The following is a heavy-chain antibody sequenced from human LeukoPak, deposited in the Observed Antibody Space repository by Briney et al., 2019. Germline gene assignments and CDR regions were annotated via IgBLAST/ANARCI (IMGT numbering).Heavy chain of an antibody. J-gene: IGHJ4*02. V-gene: IGHV3-23*01. D-gene: IGHD3-3*01. CDR3: AKVLRFLEWLPDY. Sequence: GGSLRLSCAASGFTFSSYAMSWVRQAPGKGLEWVSAISGSGGSTYYADSVKGRFTISRDNSKNTLYLQTNSLRAEDTAVYYCAKVLRFLEWLPDYWGQGTLVTVSS. CDR2: ISGSGGST. CDR1: GFTFSSYA.